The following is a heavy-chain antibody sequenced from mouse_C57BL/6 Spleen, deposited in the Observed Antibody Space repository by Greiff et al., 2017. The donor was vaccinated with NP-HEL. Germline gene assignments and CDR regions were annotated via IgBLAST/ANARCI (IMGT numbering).Heavy chain of an antibody. CDR3: ARQKSPFDY. CDR1: GFTFTDYY. Sequence: EVKLVESGGGLVQPGGSLSLSCAASGFTFTDYYMSWVRQPPGKALEWLGFIRNKANGYTTEYSASVKGRFTISRDNSQSILYLQMNALRAEDSATYYCARQKSPFDYWGQGTTLTVSS. CDR2: IRNKANGYTT. J-gene: IGHJ2*01. V-gene: IGHV7-3*01.